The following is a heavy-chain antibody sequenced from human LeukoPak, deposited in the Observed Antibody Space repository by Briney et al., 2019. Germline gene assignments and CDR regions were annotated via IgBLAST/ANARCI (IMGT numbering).Heavy chain of an antibody. Sequence: EASVKVSCKASGGTFSSYAISWVRQAPGQGLEWMGGIIPIFGTANYAQKFQGRVTITTDESTSTAYMELSSLRSEDTAVYYCARDLIDYYDSSGYKDAFDIWGQGTMVTVSS. D-gene: IGHD3-22*01. V-gene: IGHV1-69*05. J-gene: IGHJ3*02. CDR1: GGTFSSYA. CDR2: IIPIFGTA. CDR3: ARDLIDYYDSSGYKDAFDI.